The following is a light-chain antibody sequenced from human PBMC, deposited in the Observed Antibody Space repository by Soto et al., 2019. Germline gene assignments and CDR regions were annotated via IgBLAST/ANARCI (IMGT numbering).Light chain of an antibody. CDR3: QQSYSPPYT. CDR1: ESIGTY. J-gene: IGKJ2*01. V-gene: IGKV1-39*01. Sequence: DIQMTQSPSSLSASMGDTVTITCRASESIGTYLNWYQHKPGTAPKLLLVASSRLESGVPSRFSGSRSGPYFTLTISSLQPEDFSTYFCQQSYSPPYTFGQGTNLEVK. CDR2: ASS.